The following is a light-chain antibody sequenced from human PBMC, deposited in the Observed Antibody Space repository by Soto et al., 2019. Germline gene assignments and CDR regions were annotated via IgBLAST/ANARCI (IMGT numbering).Light chain of an antibody. CDR2: EVR. Sequence: QPVLTQPASVSGSPGQSITISCTGTSSDVGGYNYVSWYQQHPGKAPKLMLYEVRNRPSGVSHRFSGSKSGNTASLTISGLQPEDEADYYCSSYTATSTVLFGGGTKLTVL. V-gene: IGLV2-14*01. CDR1: SSDVGGYNY. J-gene: IGLJ3*02. CDR3: SSYTATSTVL.